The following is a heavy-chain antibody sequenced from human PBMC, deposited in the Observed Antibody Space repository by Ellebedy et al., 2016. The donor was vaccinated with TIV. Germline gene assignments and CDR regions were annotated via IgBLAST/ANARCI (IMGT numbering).Heavy chain of an antibody. CDR1: GGSINTYY. D-gene: IGHD2-21*01. CDR2: VHYTGST. CDR3: ARGGIGVGGDY. V-gene: IGHV4-59*08. Sequence: SETLSLTCTVSGGSINTYYWSWIRQPPGKGLQYIGYVHYTGSTNYNPSLKSRVTISVDTSKNQFSLKLSSVSAADTAVYYCARGGIGVGGDYWGQGTLVTVSS. J-gene: IGHJ4*02.